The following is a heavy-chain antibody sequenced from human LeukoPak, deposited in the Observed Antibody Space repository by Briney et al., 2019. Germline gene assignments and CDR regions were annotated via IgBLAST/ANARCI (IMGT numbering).Heavy chain of an antibody. J-gene: IGHJ6*03. CDR1: GFTFSSYW. CDR2: IRQDGVKK. Sequence: GGSLRLSCAASGFTFSSYWMSWVRQAPGKGLEWVANIRQDGVKKNYVDSVKGRITISRDNAKNSLYLQMNSLRAEDTAVYYCARDYNHYMDVWGKGTTVTVSS. V-gene: IGHV3-7*01. CDR3: ARDYNHYMDV.